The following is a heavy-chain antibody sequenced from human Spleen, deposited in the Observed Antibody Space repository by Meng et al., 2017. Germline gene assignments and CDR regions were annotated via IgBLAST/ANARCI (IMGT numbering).Heavy chain of an antibody. CDR3: ARGTPGRSYCDY. J-gene: IGHJ4*02. Sequence: QVQVVQSGAGVKRPGASVTVSCKAYPHTFTGYGVSWVRQAPGQGLEWMAWLGASDGDTSHAPRFQGRVTVTADRPTATAYMELRNLRSDDTGVYYCARGTPGRSYCDYWGLGTLVTVSS. CDR2: LGASDGDT. CDR1: PHTFTGYG. D-gene: IGHD3-10*01. V-gene: IGHV1-18*01.